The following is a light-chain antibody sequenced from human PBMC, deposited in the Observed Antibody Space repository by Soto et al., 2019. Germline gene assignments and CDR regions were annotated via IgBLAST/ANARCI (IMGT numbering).Light chain of an antibody. CDR2: AAS. CDR1: QGISSY. Sequence: VIWITQSPSLPPASTGDRVTISCRISQGISSYLAWYPQKPGKAPELLIYAASTLQSGVPSMFSGSGAGTVFTRTISCLKSEDFQTYDCQQYYSFPRTFGQGTKVDIK. V-gene: IGKV1D-8*01. J-gene: IGKJ1*01. CDR3: QQYYSFPRT.